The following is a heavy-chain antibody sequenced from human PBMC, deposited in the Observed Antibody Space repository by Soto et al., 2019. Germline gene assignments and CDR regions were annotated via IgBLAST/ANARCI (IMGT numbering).Heavy chain of an antibody. V-gene: IGHV1-8*01. CDR3: ARSSSSWRDAFDI. D-gene: IGHD6-13*01. Sequence: ASVKVSCKASGYTFTSYYINWVRQATGQGLEWMGWMNPNSGNTGYAQKFQGRVTVTRNTSISTAYMELSSLRSEDTAVYYCARSSSSWRDAFDIWGQGTMVTVSS. CDR1: GYTFTSYY. J-gene: IGHJ3*02. CDR2: MNPNSGNT.